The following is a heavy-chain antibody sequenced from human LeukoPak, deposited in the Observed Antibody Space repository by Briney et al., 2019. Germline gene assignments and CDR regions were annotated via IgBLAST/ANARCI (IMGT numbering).Heavy chain of an antibody. D-gene: IGHD3-10*01. CDR3: AKGRSAVLLWFGGFS. CDR2: ISGSGGST. V-gene: IGHV3-23*01. Sequence: GGSLRLSCAASGFTFSSYAMSWVRQAPGKGLEWVSAISGSGGSTYYADSVKGRFTISRDNSKNTLYLQMNSLRAEDTAVYYCAKGRSAVLLWFGGFSWGQGTLVTVSS. CDR1: GFTFSSYA. J-gene: IGHJ5*02.